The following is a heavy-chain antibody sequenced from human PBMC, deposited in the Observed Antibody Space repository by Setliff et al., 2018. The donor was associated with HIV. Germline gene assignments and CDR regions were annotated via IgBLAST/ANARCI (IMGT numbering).Heavy chain of an antibody. J-gene: IGHJ4*02. V-gene: IGHV1-2*02. CDR1: GYIFIRYY. Sequence: GASVKVSCKTSGYIFIRYYIFWVRQAPGQGLEWMGNINPHTGVTKYAEKFQGRVTMTRDTSINTIYMELRSLRSDDTAVYYCARDPYVWGSYRYPGDNWGQGTLVTVSS. CDR3: ARDPYVWGSYRYPGDN. D-gene: IGHD3-16*02. CDR2: INPHTGVT.